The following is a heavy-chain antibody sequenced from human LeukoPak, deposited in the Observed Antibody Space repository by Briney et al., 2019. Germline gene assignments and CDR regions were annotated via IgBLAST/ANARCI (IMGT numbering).Heavy chain of an antibody. V-gene: IGHV1-3*01. CDR3: ARDSSSSMGYNWFDP. D-gene: IGHD6-6*01. CDR2: INAGNGNT. Sequence: GASVKVSCKASGYTFTSYAMHWVRQAPGQRLEWMGWINAGNGNTKYSQKFQGRVTITRDTSASTAYMELSSLRSDDTAVYYCARDSSSSMGYNWFDPWGQGTLVTVSS. CDR1: GYTFTSYA. J-gene: IGHJ5*02.